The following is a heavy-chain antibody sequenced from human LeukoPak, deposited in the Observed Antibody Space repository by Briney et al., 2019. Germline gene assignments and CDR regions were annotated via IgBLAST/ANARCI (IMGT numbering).Heavy chain of an antibody. V-gene: IGHV4-30-4*08. CDR1: GGSISSGDYY. Sequence: SQTLSLTCTVSGGSISSGDYYWSWIRQPPGKGLEWIGYVYDSGSTYHNPSLKSRITVSVDTSKNQFSLKLSSLTAADTAVYYCARGGIVFGFDYWGQGTLVTVSS. CDR2: VYDSGST. J-gene: IGHJ4*02. CDR3: ARGGIVFGFDY. D-gene: IGHD3-3*01.